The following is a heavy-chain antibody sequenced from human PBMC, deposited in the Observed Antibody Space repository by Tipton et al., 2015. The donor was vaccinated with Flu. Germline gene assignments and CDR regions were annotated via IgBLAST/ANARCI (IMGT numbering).Heavy chain of an antibody. D-gene: IGHD3-3*01. CDR2: MYHSGSI. J-gene: IGHJ4*02. Sequence: TLSLTCSVSGYPNDNGYYCGWVRQSPGKGLDWIGGMYHSGSIHSNPSLKGRVTISLDTSKNQFSLRLSSVTASDTALYYYASGYKSGWFLYWGQGTLVTVSS. CDR3: ASGYKSGWFLY. CDR1: GYPNDNGYY. V-gene: IGHV4-38-2*01.